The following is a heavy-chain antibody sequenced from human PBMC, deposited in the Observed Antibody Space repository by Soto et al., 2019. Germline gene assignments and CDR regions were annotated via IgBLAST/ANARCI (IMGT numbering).Heavy chain of an antibody. V-gene: IGHV1-46*01. Sequence: QVQLVQSGAEVKKPGASVKVSCKASGYTFTKYYIHWVRQAPGQGLEWLGIINPSGVSTNYAQKFQGRVTMTRDTSTSTVYMELSSLRSEDTAVYYCARDDFYDSSGPSCDYWGQGTLVTVSS. J-gene: IGHJ4*02. D-gene: IGHD3-22*01. CDR1: GYTFTKYY. CDR3: ARDDFYDSSGPSCDY. CDR2: INPSGVST.